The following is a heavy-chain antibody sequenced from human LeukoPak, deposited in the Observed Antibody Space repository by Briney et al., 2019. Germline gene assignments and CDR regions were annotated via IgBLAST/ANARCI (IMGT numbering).Heavy chain of an antibody. D-gene: IGHD4-23*01. V-gene: IGHV3-30*02. CDR2: VRYDGKNQ. CDR1: GFTFSSYA. J-gene: IGHJ4*02. Sequence: PGGSLRLSCAASGFTFSSYAMHWVRQAPGKGLEWVSFVRYDGKNQYYADSVKGRFTVSRDNSKKTVSLQMHSLRREDTAVYYCVKDLLQWYKFDSWGQGTLVIVSS. CDR3: VKDLLQWYKFDS.